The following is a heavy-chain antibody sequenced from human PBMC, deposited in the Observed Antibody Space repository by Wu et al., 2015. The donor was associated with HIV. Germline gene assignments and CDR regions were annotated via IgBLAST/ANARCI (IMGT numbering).Heavy chain of an antibody. J-gene: IGHJ4*02. CDR3: ARDPAPSSQPNYFDY. CDR2: VIPIFGTT. D-gene: IGHD2-15*01. Sequence: QVQLVQSGAEVKKPGSSMKVSCKASGDTFSNYNINWVRHVPGQGLEWMGGVIPIFGTTSYAQKFQGRVTMTRDTSTSTVYMELSSLRSEDTAVYYCARDPAPSSQPNYFDYWGQGTLVTVSS. V-gene: IGHV1-69*05. CDR1: GDTFSNYN.